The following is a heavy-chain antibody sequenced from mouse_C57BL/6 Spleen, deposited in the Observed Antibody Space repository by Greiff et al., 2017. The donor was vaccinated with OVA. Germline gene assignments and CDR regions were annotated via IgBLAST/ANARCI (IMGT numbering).Heavy chain of an antibody. CDR1: GYTFTDYN. CDR2: INPNNGGT. Sequence: EVQLQQSGPELVKPGASVKIPCKASGYTFTDYNMDWVKQSHGKSLEWIGDINPNNGGTIYNQKFKGKATLTVDKSSSTAYMELRSLTSEDTAVYYCARGDYGSSYEGVYFDYWGQGTTLTVSS. CDR3: ARGDYGSSYEGVYFDY. V-gene: IGHV1-18*01. J-gene: IGHJ2*01. D-gene: IGHD1-1*01.